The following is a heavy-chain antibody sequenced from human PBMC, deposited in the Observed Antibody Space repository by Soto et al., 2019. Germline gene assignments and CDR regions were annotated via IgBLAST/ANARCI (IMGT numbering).Heavy chain of an antibody. J-gene: IGHJ4*02. CDR1: GYSFATYW. CDR2: IDPSDSYT. CDR3: AGSVPAATGPIDY. D-gene: IGHD2-15*01. Sequence: EVQLVQSGAEVKEPGESLRISCKGSGYSFATYWITWVRQMPGKGLEWMGRIDPSDSYTNYSPSFQGHVTISSDKSISTAYLQWRSLKASDTAIYYCAGSVPAATGPIDYWGQGTLVTVSS. V-gene: IGHV5-10-1*01.